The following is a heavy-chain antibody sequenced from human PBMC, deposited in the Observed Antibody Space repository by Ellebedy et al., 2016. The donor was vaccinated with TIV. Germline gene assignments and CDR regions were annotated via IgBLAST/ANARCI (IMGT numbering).Heavy chain of an antibody. CDR1: GFIFADHA. J-gene: IGHJ4*02. Sequence: GGSLRLSCTASGFIFADHAIHWVRQAPGKGLEWVSGIDWRSDTIGHAASVRGRSTISRDNAQNSVYLQMNSLTDEDTALYFCAKDRFDGTNKYLLDSWGRGTLVTVSS. CDR3: AKDRFDGTNKYLLDS. CDR2: IDWRSDTI. V-gene: IGHV3-9*01. D-gene: IGHD2/OR15-2a*01.